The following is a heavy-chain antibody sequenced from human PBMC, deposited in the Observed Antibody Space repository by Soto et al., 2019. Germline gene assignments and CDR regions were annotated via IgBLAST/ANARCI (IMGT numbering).Heavy chain of an antibody. V-gene: IGHV3-23*01. CDR1: GFTFSSYS. D-gene: IGHD3-3*01. J-gene: IGHJ6*03. CDR2: ISGSGGCT. CDR3: AKDQRTTTPYYYYYMDV. Sequence: GGSLRLSCAASGFTFSSYSVNWVRQAPGKGLEWVSSISGSGGCTYYADSVKGRFTISRDNSKNTLYLQMNGLRAEDTAVYYCAKDQRTTTPYYYYYMDVWGKGTTVTVSS.